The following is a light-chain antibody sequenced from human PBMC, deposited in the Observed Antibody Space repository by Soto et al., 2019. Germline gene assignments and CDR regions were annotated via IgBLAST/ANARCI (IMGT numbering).Light chain of an antibody. Sequence: DIQMTQSPSTLSASVGDRVSITCRASQSISRQLAWYQQKPGKAPNLLIYQASNLETGVPSRFTGSRSVTEFTLTISSLQPDDLLTYYCLQYQSYWTFGQGTKVEVK. V-gene: IGKV1-5*03. CDR2: QAS. CDR3: LQYQSYWT. CDR1: QSISRQ. J-gene: IGKJ1*01.